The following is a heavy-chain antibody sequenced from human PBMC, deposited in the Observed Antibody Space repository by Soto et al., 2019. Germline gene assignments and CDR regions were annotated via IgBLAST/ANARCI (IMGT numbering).Heavy chain of an antibody. J-gene: IGHJ6*02. CDR3: ARDVPDTSLFFYYYGMDV. D-gene: IGHD2-21*01. CDR1: GYSFTSYG. Sequence: QVHLVQSGAEVRKPGASVKVSCKASGYSFTSYGISWVQQAPGQGLEWMGWISTDNGNTNYAHNLQGRVSMTIDPSTSTAYMELWSLGSDDTAVYYCARDVPDTSLFFYYYGMDVWGQGTTVTVSS. V-gene: IGHV1-18*01. CDR2: ISTDNGNT.